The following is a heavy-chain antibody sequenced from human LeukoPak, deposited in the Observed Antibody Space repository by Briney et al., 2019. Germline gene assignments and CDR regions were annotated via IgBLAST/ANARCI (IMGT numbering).Heavy chain of an antibody. D-gene: IGHD6-13*01. Sequence: GGSLRLSCAASGFTSSSYALNWGRQAPGKGLEWVATVSGSGDRMYHADSVKGRFTISRDNSKNTIYLQMNSLRAEDTALYYCAKAAAAPGFDFWGQGTLVTVSS. J-gene: IGHJ4*02. CDR3: AKAAAAPGFDF. V-gene: IGHV3-23*01. CDR1: GFTSSSYA. CDR2: VSGSGDRM.